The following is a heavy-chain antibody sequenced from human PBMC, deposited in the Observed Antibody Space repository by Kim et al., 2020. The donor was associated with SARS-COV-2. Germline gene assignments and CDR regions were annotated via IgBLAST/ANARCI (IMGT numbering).Heavy chain of an antibody. D-gene: IGHD1-26*01. Sequence: NPAHKRRVTISVEPSKNQFSLKLSSVAAADTAVYYCARGWEPTNENYFDYWGQGTLVTVPS. CDR3: ARGWEPTNENYFDY. J-gene: IGHJ4*02. V-gene: IGHV4-59*09.